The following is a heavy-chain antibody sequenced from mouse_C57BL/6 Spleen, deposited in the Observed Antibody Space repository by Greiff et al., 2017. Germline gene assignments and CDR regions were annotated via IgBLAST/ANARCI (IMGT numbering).Heavy chain of an antibody. CDR2: IDPEDGDT. D-gene: IGHD1-1*01. CDR3: TTNPHYYGSRRYCFDD. CDR1: GFNITDYY. Sequence: LVQSGAELVRPGASVKLSCTASGFNITDYYMHWVKQRPEQGLAWIGRIDPEDGDTGYAPKFPGKATMTADTSSNTAYLQRSSLTSEDTADYYGTTNPHYYGSRRYCFDDWGQGTTLTVSS. V-gene: IGHV14-1*01. J-gene: IGHJ2*01.